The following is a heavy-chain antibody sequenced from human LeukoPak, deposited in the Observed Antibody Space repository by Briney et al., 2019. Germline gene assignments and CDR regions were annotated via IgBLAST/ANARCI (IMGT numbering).Heavy chain of an antibody. J-gene: IGHJ3*02. V-gene: IGHV4-4*09. CDR2: IYTSGST. Sequence: SETLSLACTVSGGSISSYYWSWIQQPPGKGLEWIGYIYTSGSTNYNPSLKSRVNISVDTSKNQFSLKLSSVTAADTAVYYCARLVYRNAFDIWGQGTMVTVSS. D-gene: IGHD4-11*01. CDR3: ARLVYRNAFDI. CDR1: GGSISSYY.